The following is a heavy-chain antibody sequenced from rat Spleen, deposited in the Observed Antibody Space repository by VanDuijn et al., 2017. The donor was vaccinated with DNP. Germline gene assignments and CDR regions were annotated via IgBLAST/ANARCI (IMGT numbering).Heavy chain of an antibody. CDR2: ISTSGSRT. V-gene: IGHV5-25*01. CDR1: GFTFSNYY. CDR3: ARGSGTYYWYFDF. D-gene: IGHD5-1*01. Sequence: EVQLVESGGGLVQPGRSLKLSCAASGFTFSNYYMAWVRQAPKKGLEWVATISTSGSRTYYPDSVKGRFIISRDNARNTLYLQMNSLRSEDTATYFCARGSGTYYWYFDFWGPGTMVTVSS. J-gene: IGHJ1*01.